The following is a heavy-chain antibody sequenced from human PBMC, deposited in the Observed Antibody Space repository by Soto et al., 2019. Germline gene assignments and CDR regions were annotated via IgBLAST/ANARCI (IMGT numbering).Heavy chain of an antibody. Sequence: QVQLVESGGGVVQPGRSLRLSCAASGFTFSSYGMHWVRQAPGKGLEWVAVISYDGSNKYYADSVKGRFTIFRDNSKNTPYLQMNSLRAEDTAVYYCAKDIVVVPAVVGMDVWGQGTTVTVSS. CDR2: ISYDGSNK. V-gene: IGHV3-30*18. CDR3: AKDIVVVPAVVGMDV. D-gene: IGHD2-2*01. CDR1: GFTFSSYG. J-gene: IGHJ6*02.